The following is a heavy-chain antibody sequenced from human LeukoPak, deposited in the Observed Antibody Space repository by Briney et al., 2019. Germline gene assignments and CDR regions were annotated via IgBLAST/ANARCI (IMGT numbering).Heavy chain of an antibody. J-gene: IGHJ4*02. D-gene: IGHD2-2*01. CDR1: RGSISSYY. CDR3: ARGSRYCSTTSCSSFDY. V-gene: IGHV4-59*01. CDR2: MFHSGSP. Sequence: SETLSLTCTASRGSISSYYWNWIRQSPRGGLEWIGYMFHSGSPNYNPPLKSRVAISIDTSKNQFSLKLSSVTAADTAVYYCARGSRYCSTTSCSSFDYWGQGTLVTVSS.